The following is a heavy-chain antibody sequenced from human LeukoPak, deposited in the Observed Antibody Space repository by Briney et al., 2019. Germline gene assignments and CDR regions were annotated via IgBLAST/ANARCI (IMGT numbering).Heavy chain of an antibody. D-gene: IGHD2-15*01. J-gene: IGHJ4*02. CDR3: ARDLVMAAHPYTLGY. Sequence: QPGGSLRLSCAASGFTFSSYAMHWVRQAPGKGLEYVSAISSNGGSTYYANSVKGRFTISRDNSKNTLYLQMGSLRAEDMAVYYCARDLVMAAHPYTLGYWGQGTLVTVSS. CDR2: ISSNGGST. V-gene: IGHV3-64*01. CDR1: GFTFSSYA.